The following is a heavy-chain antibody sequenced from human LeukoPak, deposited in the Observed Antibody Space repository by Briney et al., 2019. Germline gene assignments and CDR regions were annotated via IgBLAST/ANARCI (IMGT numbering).Heavy chain of an antibody. CDR1: GYRFTDYW. J-gene: IGHJ6*02. Sequence: GESLKISCKGSGYRFTDYWIGWVRQMPGKGLEWMGIIYPGDSDTRYSPSFLGQVTISADKSINTAHLQWSSLKASDTAMYYCARGAAGTIPDYYYFGMDVWGQGTTVTVSS. CDR2: IYPGDSDT. CDR3: ARGAAGTIPDYYYFGMDV. D-gene: IGHD1-7*01. V-gene: IGHV5-51*01.